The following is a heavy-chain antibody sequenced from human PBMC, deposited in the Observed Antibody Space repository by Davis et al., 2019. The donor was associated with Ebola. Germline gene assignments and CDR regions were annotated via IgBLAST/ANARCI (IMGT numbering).Heavy chain of an antibody. Sequence: GESLKISCAASGFTFSSYAMHWVRRAPGKGLEWVAVISYDGSNKYYADSVKGRFTISRDNSKNTLYLQMNSLRAEDTAVYYCARAVYSSSSGLAYWGQGTLVTVSS. V-gene: IGHV3-30-3*01. CDR3: ARAVYSSSSGLAY. CDR1: GFTFSSYA. J-gene: IGHJ4*02. D-gene: IGHD6-6*01. CDR2: ISYDGSNK.